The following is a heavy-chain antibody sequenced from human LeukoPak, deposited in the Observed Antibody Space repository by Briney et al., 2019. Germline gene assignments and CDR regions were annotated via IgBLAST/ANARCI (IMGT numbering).Heavy chain of an antibody. CDR2: ISPRGDIT. V-gene: IGHV3-23*01. Sequence: GGSLRLSCAASGFSFRSHGMTWVRQAPGKGLEWVSGISPRGDITYYKDSVRGRFTISRDNFKNTVSLQLNSLRAEDTAMYYCAKDDDWGRFNHWGQGTLVTVSS. D-gene: IGHD3-16*01. CDR3: AKDDDWGRFNH. J-gene: IGHJ1*01. CDR1: GFSFRSHG.